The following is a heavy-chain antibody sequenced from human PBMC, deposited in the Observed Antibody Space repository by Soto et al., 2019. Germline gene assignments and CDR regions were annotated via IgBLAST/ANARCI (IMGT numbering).Heavy chain of an antibody. J-gene: IGHJ4*03. D-gene: IGHD6-13*01. CDR3: ARFRAPRRQLISMSFHL. V-gene: IGHV5-51*01. Sequence: GESLKISCKASGYDFTNYWIAWVRQTPGRGLAWMGMIYPGDSDIRYNPSFRGRVTISADKSITSAFVQWGSLKAADSAIYYCARFRAPRRQLISMSFHLWGLGTLVTVSS. CDR1: GYDFTNYW. CDR2: IYPGDSDI.